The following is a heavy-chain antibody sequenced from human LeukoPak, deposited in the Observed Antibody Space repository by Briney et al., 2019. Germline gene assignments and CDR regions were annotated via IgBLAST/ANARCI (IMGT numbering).Heavy chain of an antibody. CDR1: GFTFSSYW. CDR3: ASRESAGVLWFGELLSHDAFDI. V-gene: IGHV3-7*01. J-gene: IGHJ3*02. Sequence: GGSLRLSCAASGFTFSSYWMSWVRQAPGKGLEWVANMKQDGSEKYYVDSVKGRFTISRDNAKNSLYLQMNSLRAEDTAVYYCASRESAGVLWFGELLSHDAFDIWGQGTMVTVSS. D-gene: IGHD3-10*01. CDR2: MKQDGSEK.